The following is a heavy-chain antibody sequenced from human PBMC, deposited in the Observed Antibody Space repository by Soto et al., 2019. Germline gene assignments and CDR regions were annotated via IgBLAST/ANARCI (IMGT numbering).Heavy chain of an antibody. CDR3: ARAAMGGSSWPFDY. CDR2: IYHSGST. Sequence: QVQLQESGPGLVKPSGTLSLTCAVSGGSISSSNWWSWVRQPPGKGLEWIGEIYHSGSTKYNPALKRRGTISVDKSKNQFSLKLSSVTDADTAVYYCARAAMGGSSWPFDYWGQGTLVPVSS. V-gene: IGHV4-4*02. CDR1: GGSISSSNW. J-gene: IGHJ4*02. D-gene: IGHD6-13*01.